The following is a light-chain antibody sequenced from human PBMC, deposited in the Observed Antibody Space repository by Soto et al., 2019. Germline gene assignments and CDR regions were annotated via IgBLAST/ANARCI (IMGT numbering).Light chain of an antibody. CDR2: DAS. CDR3: QQRSNWIT. CDR1: QSVSSY. Sequence: EIVLTQSPATLSLPPGERATLSCRASQSVSSYLGWYQQKPGQAPRLLIYDASNRATGIPARFSGSGSGTDFPLTISSLEPEDFAVYYCQQRSNWITFGQGTRLEIK. V-gene: IGKV3-11*01. J-gene: IGKJ5*01.